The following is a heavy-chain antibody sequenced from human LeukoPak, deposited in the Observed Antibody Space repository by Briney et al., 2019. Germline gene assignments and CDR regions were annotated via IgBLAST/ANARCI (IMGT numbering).Heavy chain of an antibody. CDR2: INPNSGGA. CDR1: GYTFTGYY. J-gene: IGHJ4*02. V-gene: IGHV1-2*02. Sequence: GASVKVSCKASGYTFTGYYMHWVRQAPGQGLEWMGWINPNSGGANYAQKFQGRVTMTRDTSTTTAYMDLNRLRSDDTAVYYCARGAAPGYGGYGYWGQGTLVTVSS. D-gene: IGHD6-13*01. CDR3: ARGAAPGYGGYGY.